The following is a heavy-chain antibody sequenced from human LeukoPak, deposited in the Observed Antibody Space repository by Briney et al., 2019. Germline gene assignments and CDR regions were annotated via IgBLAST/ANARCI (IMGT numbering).Heavy chain of an antibody. J-gene: IGHJ3*02. Sequence: GGSLRLSCAASGFTVSSNYMSWVRQAPGKGLEWVSSIYSGGSTYYADSVKGRFTISRDISKNGVYLQMNSLRAEDTAAYYCARVRLDRSERYLDAFENWGQGTMVTVSS. V-gene: IGHV3-53*01. CDR1: GFTVSSNY. CDR2: IYSGGST. D-gene: IGHD4-17*01. CDR3: ARVRLDRSERYLDAFEN.